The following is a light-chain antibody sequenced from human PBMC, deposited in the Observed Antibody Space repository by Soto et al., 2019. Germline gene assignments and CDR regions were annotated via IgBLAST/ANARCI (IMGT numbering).Light chain of an antibody. V-gene: IGLV2-8*01. CDR2: EVS. CDR1: SSAVGGYNY. Sequence: QSVLTQPPFASGSPGQSVTISCTGTSSAVGGYNYVSWYQQHPGKAPKLMIYEVSKRPSGVPDRFSGSKSGNTASLTVSGLQAEDEADYYCSSYAGSNSYVFGTGTKVTVL. CDR3: SSYAGSNSYV. J-gene: IGLJ1*01.